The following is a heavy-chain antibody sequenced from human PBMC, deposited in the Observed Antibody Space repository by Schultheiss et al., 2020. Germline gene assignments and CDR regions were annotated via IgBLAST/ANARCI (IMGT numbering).Heavy chain of an antibody. CDR1: GYTFTSYG. CDR2: ISAYNGNT. V-gene: IGHV1-18*01. J-gene: IGHJ6*02. Sequence: ASVKVSFKASGYTFTSYGISWVRQAPGQGLEWMGWISAYNGNTNYAQKLQGRVTMTTDTSTSTAYMELSSLRSEDTAVYYCATATYRYYYYGMDVWGQGTTVTVSS. CDR3: ATATYRYYYYGMDV.